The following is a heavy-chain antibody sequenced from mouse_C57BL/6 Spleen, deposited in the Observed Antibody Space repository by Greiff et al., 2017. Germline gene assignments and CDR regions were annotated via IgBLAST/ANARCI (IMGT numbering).Heavy chain of an antibody. D-gene: IGHD5-1*01. CDR1: GYAFSSSW. Sequence: VQLQQSGPELVKPGASVKISCKASGYAFSSSWMNWVKQRPGEGLEWIGRIYPGDGDTNYNGKFKGKATLTADKSSSTAYMQLSSLTSEDSAVYFCARHLRFNFHYYAMEYWGQGTSVTVSS. CDR3: ARHLRFNFHYYAMEY. CDR2: IYPGDGDT. J-gene: IGHJ4*01. V-gene: IGHV1-82*01.